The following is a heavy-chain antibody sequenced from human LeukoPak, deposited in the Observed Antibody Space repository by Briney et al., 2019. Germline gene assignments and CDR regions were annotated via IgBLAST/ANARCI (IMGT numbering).Heavy chain of an antibody. CDR1: GGSISSYY. CDR2: IHYSGST. Sequence: KSSETVSLTCTVSGGSISSYYWNWIRQPPGKGLEWIGLIHYSGSTNYNPSLKSRLTMSVDTSKNQFSLKLNSVTAADTAVYYCARDHGDYVGAFDIWGQGTMVTVSS. J-gene: IGHJ3*02. CDR3: ARDHGDYVGAFDI. D-gene: IGHD4-17*01. V-gene: IGHV4-59*12.